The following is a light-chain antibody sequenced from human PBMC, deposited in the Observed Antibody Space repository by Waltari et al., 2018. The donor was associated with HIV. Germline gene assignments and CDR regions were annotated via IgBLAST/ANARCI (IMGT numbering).Light chain of an antibody. V-gene: IGLV2-14*03. CDR2: DVN. J-gene: IGLJ1*01. Sequence: QSALTQPASVSGSLGQSITISCSGLSSDLGHSHFVSWYQQHPDTVPRVTIYDVNNRPSGVSSRFSGSKSGATASLTISGLQAEDEAVYYCASHSTYTLLYVFGSGTELTVL. CDR3: ASHSTYTLLYV. CDR1: SSDLGHSHF.